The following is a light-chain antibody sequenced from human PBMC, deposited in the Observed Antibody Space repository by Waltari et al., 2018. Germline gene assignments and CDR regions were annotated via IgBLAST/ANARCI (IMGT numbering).Light chain of an antibody. V-gene: IGLV1-40*01. Sequence: QSVLTQPPSVSGAPGQRVTISCTGDSSNFGAGYDVHWYQQLPGPAPKLLIYSNNNRPSGVPDRFSGSKSGTAASLAITGLQAEDEANYYCQSYDTSLSVVVYGGGTKLTVL. J-gene: IGLJ2*01. CDR1: SSNFGAGYD. CDR3: QSYDTSLSVVV. CDR2: SNN.